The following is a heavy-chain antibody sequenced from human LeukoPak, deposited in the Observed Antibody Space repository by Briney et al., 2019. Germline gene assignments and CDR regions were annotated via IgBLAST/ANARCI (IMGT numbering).Heavy chain of an antibody. V-gene: IGHV4-39*01. Sequence: PSETLSLTCTVSGGSISSSTYYWGWIRQPPGKGLEWIGTIYYSGSTNYNPSLKSRVTISVDTSKYQFSLKLSSVTAADTAVYYCARQLTGAPLAIWGQGTMVTVSS. J-gene: IGHJ3*02. CDR2: IYYSGST. CDR1: GGSISSSTYY. CDR3: ARQLTGAPLAI. D-gene: IGHD7-27*01.